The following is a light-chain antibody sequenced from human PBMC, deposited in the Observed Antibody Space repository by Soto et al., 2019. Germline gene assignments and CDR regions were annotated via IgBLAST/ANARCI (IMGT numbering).Light chain of an antibody. CDR3: QQYGSAPYT. J-gene: IGKJ2*01. CDR1: QSISSSY. Sequence: EIVLTQSPGTLSLSPGERPTLSCRASQSISSSYLAWYQQKSGQAPRLLIYGASTRATGIPDRFSGSGSGTDFTLTISRLEPEDFAVYYRQQYGSAPYTFGQGTRLEIK. CDR2: GAS. V-gene: IGKV3-20*01.